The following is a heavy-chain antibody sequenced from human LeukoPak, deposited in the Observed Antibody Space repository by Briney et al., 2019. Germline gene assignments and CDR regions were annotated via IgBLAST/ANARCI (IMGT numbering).Heavy chain of an antibody. D-gene: IGHD6-25*01. CDR3: ARNASSGFFND. Sequence: SETLSPTRTVSGHSITNTFSWAWIRQSPGTGLEWIGSIHHSRNRFETGSTHYNPSLRSRVTVSADTSKNQFSLTLTSETAADTAVYFCARNASSGFFNDWGQGTLVTVSS. CDR2: IHHSRNRFETGST. V-gene: IGHV4-38-2*02. J-gene: IGHJ4*02. CDR1: GHSITNTFS.